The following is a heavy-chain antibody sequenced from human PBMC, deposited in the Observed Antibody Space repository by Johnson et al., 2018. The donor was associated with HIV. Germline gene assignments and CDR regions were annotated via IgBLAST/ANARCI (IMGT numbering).Heavy chain of an antibody. CDR1: GFTFSNYW. V-gene: IGHV3-7*05. J-gene: IGHJ3*01. Sequence: VQLVESGGGLVQPGGSLRVSCAASGFTFSNYWMSWVRQAPGKGLEWVANINQDGSEKYYVGSLEGRFTISRDNAKTSVYLQMNSLRAEDTAVYYCAKSQDRSAHDYDFDLWGQGTMVTVSS. CDR2: INQDGSEK. CDR3: AKSQDRSAHDYDFDL. D-gene: IGHD3-22*01.